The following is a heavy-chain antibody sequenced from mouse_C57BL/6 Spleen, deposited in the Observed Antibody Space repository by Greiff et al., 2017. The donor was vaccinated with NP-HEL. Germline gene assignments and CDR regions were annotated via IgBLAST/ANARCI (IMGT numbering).Heavy chain of an antibody. Sequence: QVHVKQSGTELVKPGASVKLSCKASGYTFTSYWMHWVKQRPGQGLEWIGNINPSNGGTNYNEKFKSKATLTVDKSSSTAYMQLSSLTSEDSAVYYCAREGYGNYYAMDYWGQGTSVTVSS. CDR1: GYTFTSYW. CDR2: INPSNGGT. CDR3: AREGYGNYYAMDY. D-gene: IGHD2-1*01. J-gene: IGHJ4*01. V-gene: IGHV1-53*01.